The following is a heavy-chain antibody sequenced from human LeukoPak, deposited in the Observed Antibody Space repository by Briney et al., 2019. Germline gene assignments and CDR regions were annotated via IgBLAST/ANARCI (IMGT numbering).Heavy chain of an antibody. V-gene: IGHV3-9*01. CDR2: ISWNSGSI. D-gene: IGHD6-19*01. CDR1: GFTFDDYA. Sequence: HAGGSLRLSCAASGFTFDDYAMHWVRHAPGKGLEWVSGISWNSGSIGYADSVKGRFTISRDNAKNSLYLQMNSLRAEDTALYYCAKSIAVAGTLGDWGQGTLVTVSS. J-gene: IGHJ4*02. CDR3: AKSIAVAGTLGD.